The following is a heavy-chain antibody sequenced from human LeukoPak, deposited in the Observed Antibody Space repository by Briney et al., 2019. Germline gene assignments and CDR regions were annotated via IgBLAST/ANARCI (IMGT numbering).Heavy chain of an antibody. Sequence: GESLKISCKGFVSTFTNYWIAWVRQMPGKGLELMGIIYLDDSDTRYSPSFQGQVTISADKSITTAYLQWSSLKASDTAMYYCAGPDGYSSAWLKTWGQGTLVTVSS. J-gene: IGHJ4*02. CDR2: IYLDDSDT. D-gene: IGHD6-19*01. V-gene: IGHV5-51*01. CDR1: VSTFTNYW. CDR3: AGPDGYSSAWLKT.